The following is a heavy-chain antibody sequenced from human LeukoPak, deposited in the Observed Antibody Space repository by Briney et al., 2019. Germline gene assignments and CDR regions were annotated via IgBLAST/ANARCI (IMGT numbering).Heavy chain of an antibody. Sequence: GGSLRLSCAASGFTFSSYGMHWVRQAPGKGLEWVAVISYDGSNKYYADSVKGRFTISRDNSKNTLYLQMNSLRAEDTAVYYCAKAGSYGGFDYWGQGTLVTVSS. CDR1: GFTFSSYG. CDR2: ISYDGSNK. J-gene: IGHJ4*02. V-gene: IGHV3-30*18. CDR3: AKAGSYGGFDY. D-gene: IGHD5-18*01.